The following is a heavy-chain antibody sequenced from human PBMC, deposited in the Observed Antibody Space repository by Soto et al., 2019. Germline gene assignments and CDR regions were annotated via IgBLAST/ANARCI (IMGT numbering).Heavy chain of an antibody. CDR1: RFNFSDYA. D-gene: IGHD4-17*01. V-gene: IGHV3-23*01. CDR2: ISESGVST. CDR3: TKEHDYGYYGWFDP. Sequence: PGGSLRLSCAASRFNFSDYAMSWVRQAPGQGLEWVSVISESGVSTFYADSVKDRFTISRDKSKNTLYLQMNSLRAEDTAIYYCTKEHDYGYYGWFDPWGQGTLVTVSS. J-gene: IGHJ5*02.